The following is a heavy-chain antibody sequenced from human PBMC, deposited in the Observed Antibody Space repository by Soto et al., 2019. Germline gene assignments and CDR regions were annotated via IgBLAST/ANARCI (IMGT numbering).Heavy chain of an antibody. V-gene: IGHV4-30-4*01. D-gene: IGHD1-26*01. CDR3: ATQEVGGSYVYTFDP. J-gene: IGHJ5*02. Sequence: SETQSLTCSVSGGSISSGDYYWNWIRQPPGKGLEWIGHIYYSGSTYYNSSLKSRVTISLDTSKNQFSLKLSSVTAADTAVYYCATQEVGGSYVYTFDPWGQGTLVTVSS. CDR2: IYYSGST. CDR1: GGSISSGDYY.